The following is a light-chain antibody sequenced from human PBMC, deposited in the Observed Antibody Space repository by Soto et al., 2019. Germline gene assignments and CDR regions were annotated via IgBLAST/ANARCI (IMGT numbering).Light chain of an antibody. CDR2: AAS. CDR1: QDIAIY. V-gene: IGKV1-9*01. CDR3: QQLRMYPST. J-gene: IGKJ4*01. Sequence: IQFTQSPSSLSASVGDRVTITCRASQDIAIYFAWYQQKPGEAPKLLIYAASTLYGGVPSRFSGSGSGTDFALTITSLQAEDFATYYCQQLRMYPSTFGGGTKVEIK.